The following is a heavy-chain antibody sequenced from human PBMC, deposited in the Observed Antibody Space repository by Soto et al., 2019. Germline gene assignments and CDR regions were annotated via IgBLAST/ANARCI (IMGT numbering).Heavy chain of an antibody. Sequence: SAKVSSRASRYTFTRYAPHWVRQAPGQRLEWMGWINAGNGNTKYSQKFQGRVTITRDTSASTAYVGLSSLRSEDTAVYYCARIPSGGYYYDSSRIDAFDIWGQGTMVTVSS. D-gene: IGHD3-22*01. CDR1: RYTFTRYA. CDR3: ARIPSGGYYYDSSRIDAFDI. CDR2: INAGNGNT. J-gene: IGHJ3*02. V-gene: IGHV1-3*01.